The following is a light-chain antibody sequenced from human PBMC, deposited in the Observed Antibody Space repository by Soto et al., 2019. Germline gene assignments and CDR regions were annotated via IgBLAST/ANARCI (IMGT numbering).Light chain of an antibody. Sequence: IVLTQSPATLSVSPGERATLSCRASQSVSAYLGWYQQKPGQAPRLLIYDTSNRATGIPARFSGSGSGTDFTLTISSLEHEDFAVYYCQQRSSWPLTFGQGTRLEIK. CDR2: DTS. CDR1: QSVSAY. V-gene: IGKV3-11*01. CDR3: QQRSSWPLT. J-gene: IGKJ5*01.